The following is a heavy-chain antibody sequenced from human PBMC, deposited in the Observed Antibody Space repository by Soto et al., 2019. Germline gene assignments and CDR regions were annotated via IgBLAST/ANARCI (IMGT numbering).Heavy chain of an antibody. CDR1: GFTFSSYA. V-gene: IGHV3-30-3*01. CDR3: ARPYYYDSSGYSGDDYFDY. J-gene: IGHJ4*02. D-gene: IGHD3-22*01. CDR2: ISYDGSNK. Sequence: GSLRLSCAASGFTFSSYAMHWVRQAPGKGLEWVAVISYDGSNKYYADSVKGRFTISRDNSKNTLYLQMNSLRAEDTAVYYCARPYYYDSSGYSGDDYFDYWGQGTLVTVSS.